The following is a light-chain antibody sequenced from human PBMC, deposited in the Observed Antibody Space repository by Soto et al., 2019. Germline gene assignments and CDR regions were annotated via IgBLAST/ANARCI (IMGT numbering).Light chain of an antibody. CDR1: QSISIW. V-gene: IGKV1-5*03. J-gene: IGKJ1*01. CDR3: QQYNSFPT. CDR2: KAS. Sequence: DIQMTQSPSTLSASVGDRVTITCRASQSISIWLAWYQQKPGKAPKLLIYKASSLESGVPSRFSGSGSGTEFTLTISSLQHDAFATYYCQQYNSFPTFGQGTKVEIK.